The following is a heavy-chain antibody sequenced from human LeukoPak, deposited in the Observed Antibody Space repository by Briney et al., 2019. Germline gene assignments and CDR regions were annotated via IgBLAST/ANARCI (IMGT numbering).Heavy chain of an antibody. Sequence: GGSLRLSCAASGFTFSSYAMHWVRQAPGKGLEWVAVISYDGSNKYYADSVKGRFTISRDNSKNTLYLQMNSLRAEDTAVYYCARDNGDYYFDYWGQGTLVTVSS. D-gene: IGHD4-17*01. CDR1: GFTFSSYA. CDR3: ARDNGDYYFDY. CDR2: ISYDGSNK. V-gene: IGHV3-30*04. J-gene: IGHJ4*02.